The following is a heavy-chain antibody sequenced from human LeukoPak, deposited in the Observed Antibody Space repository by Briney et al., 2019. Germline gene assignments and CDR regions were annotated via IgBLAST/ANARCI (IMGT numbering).Heavy chain of an antibody. V-gene: IGHV3-53*01. D-gene: IGHD2-2*01. CDR3: ARDTGSVVPAAPPDY. CDR2: IYSGGST. CDR1: GFTVSSNY. Sequence: GGSLRLSCAASGFTVSSNYMSWVRQAPGKGLEWVSVIYSGGSTYYADSVKGQFTISRDNAKNSLYLQMNSLRAEDTAVYYCARDTGSVVPAAPPDYWGQGTLVTVSS. J-gene: IGHJ4*02.